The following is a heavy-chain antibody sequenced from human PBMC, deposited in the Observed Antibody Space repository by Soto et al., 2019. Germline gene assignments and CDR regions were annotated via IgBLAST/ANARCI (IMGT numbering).Heavy chain of an antibody. CDR1: GFTVSSNY. D-gene: IGHD4-17*01. Sequence: GGSLRLSCAASGFTVSSNYMSWVRQAPGKGLEWVSVIYSGGSTYYADSVKGRFTISRDNSKNTLYLQKNSLRDENTAEYYCAGERLYSSATPGDYGDSSHYYYMDVWGKGTTVTVSS. J-gene: IGHJ6*03. CDR2: IYSGGST. V-gene: IGHV3-66*01. CDR3: AGERLYSSATPGDYGDSSHYYYMDV.